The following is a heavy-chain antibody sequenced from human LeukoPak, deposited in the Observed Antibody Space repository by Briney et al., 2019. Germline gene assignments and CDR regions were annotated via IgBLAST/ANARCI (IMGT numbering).Heavy chain of an antibody. CDR1: GGSISSYY. J-gene: IGHJ4*02. Sequence: SESLSLTCTVSGGSISSYYLSWIRQPPGKGLEWIGYIYYSGSTNYNPSLKSRFTISVDTSKNQLSLKLSSVTAADTAVYYCTRSRISAAGPWGQGTLVTVSS. V-gene: IGHV4-59*01. D-gene: IGHD6-13*01. CDR2: IYYSGST. CDR3: TRSRISAAGP.